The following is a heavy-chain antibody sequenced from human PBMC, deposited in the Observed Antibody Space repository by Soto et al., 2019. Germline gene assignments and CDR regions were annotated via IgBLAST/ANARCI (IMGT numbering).Heavy chain of an antibody. D-gene: IGHD3-22*01. Sequence: QVLLAQSGAEVKKPGSSVKVSCQTSRGTFNTSPISWVRQAPGQGLEWLGDIVPVFGMVNYSQQFQDSLNCSAYESTTSVVMEVSRLMPEDTSVYFCATPHLRGRQYYYRSPATASLFHSGVGVWGQGSTVIVSS. CDR2: IVPVFGMV. CDR1: RGTFNTSP. CDR3: ATPHLRGRQYYYRSPATASLFHSGVGV. J-gene: IGHJ6*02. V-gene: IGHV1-69*01.